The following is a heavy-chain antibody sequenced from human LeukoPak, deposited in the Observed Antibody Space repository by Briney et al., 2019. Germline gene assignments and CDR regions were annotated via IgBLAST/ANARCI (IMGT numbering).Heavy chain of an antibody. D-gene: IGHD4-17*01. Sequence: ASVKVSCKASGYTFTSYGISWVRQAPGQGLEWMGWISAYNGNTNYAQKLQGRVTMTTDTSTSTAYMELRSLRSDDTAVYYCARGLDPVTTVRWGYFDYWGQGTLVTVSS. V-gene: IGHV1-18*01. CDR3: ARGLDPVTTVRWGYFDY. J-gene: IGHJ4*02. CDR1: GYTFTSYG. CDR2: ISAYNGNT.